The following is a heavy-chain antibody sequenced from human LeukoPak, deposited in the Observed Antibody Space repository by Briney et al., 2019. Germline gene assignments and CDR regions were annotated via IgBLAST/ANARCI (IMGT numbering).Heavy chain of an antibody. CDR2: MSPNTGKT. V-gene: IGHV1-8*01. CDR3: ARTPTGGDIDY. D-gene: IGHD2-21*02. CDR1: GYIFTSHD. Sequence: VASVKVSCKASGYIFTSHDINWVRQATGQGLEWMGWMSPNTGKTGYASRFQGRVIMTSNPSISTAYLELSSLRSDDTAVYYCARTPTGGDIDYWGQGTPVTVSS. J-gene: IGHJ4*02.